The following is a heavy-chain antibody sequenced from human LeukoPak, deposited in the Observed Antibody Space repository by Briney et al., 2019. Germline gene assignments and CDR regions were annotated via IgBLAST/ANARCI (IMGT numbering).Heavy chain of an antibody. Sequence: SETLSLTCAVSGGSISSSGYYWGWIRQPPGKGLEWIGSIYYSGSTYYNPSLKSRVTISVDTSKNQFSLKLSSVTAADTAVYYCARRWHGYYTPWGQGTLVTVSS. CDR3: ARRWHGYYTP. CDR2: IYYSGST. D-gene: IGHD3-3*01. CDR1: GGSISSSGYY. J-gene: IGHJ5*02. V-gene: IGHV4-39*01.